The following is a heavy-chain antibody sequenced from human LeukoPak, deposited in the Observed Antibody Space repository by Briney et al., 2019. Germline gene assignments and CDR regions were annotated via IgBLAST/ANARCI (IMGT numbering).Heavy chain of an antibody. D-gene: IGHD1-26*01. J-gene: IGHJ4*02. CDR3: AIPTQIVGATPTPDY. V-gene: IGHV1-2*02. CDR2: INPNSGGT. CDR1: GYTFTVYY. Sequence: APVKVSCKASGYTFTVYYMHWVRQAPGQGLGWMGWINPNSGGTNYAQKFQGRVTMTRDTSISTAYMELRRLRSDDTAVYYCAIPTQIVGATPTPDYWGQGTLVTVSS.